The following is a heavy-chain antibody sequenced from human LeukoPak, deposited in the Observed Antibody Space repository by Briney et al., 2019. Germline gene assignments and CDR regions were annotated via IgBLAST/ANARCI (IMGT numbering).Heavy chain of an antibody. CDR1: GFTFSSYC. CDR2: IKRDESEK. Sequence: PGGSLRLSCTPSGFTFSSYCMSLVRQALGKRLEWVANIKRDESEKYCAEYVKGRFNISRDNAKNSLYLQMNSLRGEDTAVYYCARGAAAGRYDYYYMDVWGKGTTVTVSS. V-gene: IGHV3-7*01. J-gene: IGHJ6*03. D-gene: IGHD6-13*01. CDR3: ARGAAAGRYDYYYMDV.